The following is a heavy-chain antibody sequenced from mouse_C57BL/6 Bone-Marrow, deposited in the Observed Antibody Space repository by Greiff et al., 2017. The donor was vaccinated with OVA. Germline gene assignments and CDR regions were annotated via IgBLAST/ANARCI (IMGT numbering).Heavy chain of an antibody. D-gene: IGHD3-2*02. CDR1: GFTFSSYA. J-gene: IGHJ3*01. CDR3: ARDQGGTWFAY. CDR2: ISDGGSYT. Sequence: VQVVESGGGLVKPGGSLKLSCAASGFTFSSYAMSWVRQTPEKRLEWVATISDGGSYTYYPDNVKGRFTISRDNAKNNLYLQMSHLKSEDTAMYYCARDQGGTWFAYWGQGTLVTVSA. V-gene: IGHV5-4*01.